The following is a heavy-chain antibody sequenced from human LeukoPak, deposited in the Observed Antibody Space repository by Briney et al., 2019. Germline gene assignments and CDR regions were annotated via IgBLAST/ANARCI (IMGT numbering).Heavy chain of an antibody. J-gene: IGHJ3*02. CDR3: ASDYYDRPYDAFEI. D-gene: IGHD3-22*01. CDR2: IIPIFGTA. Sequence: SVKVSCKASGGTFSSYAISWVRQAPGQGLEWMGGIIPIFGTANYAQKFQGRVTITADESTSTAYMELSSLRSEDTAVYYCASDYYDRPYDAFEIWGQGTMVTVSS. CDR1: GGTFSSYA. V-gene: IGHV1-69*13.